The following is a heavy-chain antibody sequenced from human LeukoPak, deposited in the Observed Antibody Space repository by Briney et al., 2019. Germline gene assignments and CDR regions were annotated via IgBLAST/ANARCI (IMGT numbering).Heavy chain of an antibody. V-gene: IGHV3-48*04. CDR3: ARDRGIAGFDP. Sequence: PGGSLSLSCAPSGFTFSSYIMNCARQPPGETREWVAYISSGSSTIYYADSVKGRFTISRDNAKNSLYLQMNSLRAEDTAVYYCARDRGIAGFDPWGQGTLVTVSS. J-gene: IGHJ5*02. CDR2: ISSGSSTI. D-gene: IGHD6-13*01. CDR1: GFTFSSYI.